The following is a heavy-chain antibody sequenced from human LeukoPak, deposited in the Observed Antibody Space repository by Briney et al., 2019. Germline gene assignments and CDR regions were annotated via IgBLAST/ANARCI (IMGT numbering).Heavy chain of an antibody. CDR1: GYTFTGHY. CDR3: ARAQTYCSGVTCYSDS. CDR2: INPNSGGT. D-gene: IGHD2-15*01. V-gene: IGHV1-2*02. Sequence: ASVKVSCKASGYTFTGHYIHWVRQAPGQGLEWMGWINPNSGGTKYAQKFQGRVTMTRGTSISTAYMELSRLISDDTAVYYCARAQTYCSGVTCYSDSWGQGTLVTVSS. J-gene: IGHJ4*02.